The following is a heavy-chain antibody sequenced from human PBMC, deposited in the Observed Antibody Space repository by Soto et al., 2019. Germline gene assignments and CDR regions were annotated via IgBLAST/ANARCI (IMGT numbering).Heavy chain of an antibody. Sequence: KPGGSLRLSCAASGFTFSWYSMKWVRQAPGKGLEWVSSISSSSSYIYYADSVKGRFTISRDNAKNSLNLQMNSLRAEDTAVYYCARVHYYDSSGYSHWGQGTLVTVSS. V-gene: IGHV3-21*01. CDR3: ARVHYYDSSGYSH. D-gene: IGHD3-22*01. CDR1: GFTFSWYS. J-gene: IGHJ4*02. CDR2: ISSSSSYI.